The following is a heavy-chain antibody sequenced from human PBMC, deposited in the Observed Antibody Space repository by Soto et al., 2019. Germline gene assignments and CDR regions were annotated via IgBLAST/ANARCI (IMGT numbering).Heavy chain of an antibody. Sequence: QGQLVQSGAEVKKPGSSVKVSCKASGGTFSSYSINWVRQAPGQGLEWMGEIIPIFGTANYAQKFQGRVTITADESTSTADMELSSLRSEDTAVYYCARDGGRHSGGIDYWGQGTLVTVSS. CDR3: ARDGGRHSGGIDY. J-gene: IGHJ4*02. V-gene: IGHV1-69*01. CDR2: IIPIFGTA. D-gene: IGHD1-26*01. CDR1: GGTFSSYS.